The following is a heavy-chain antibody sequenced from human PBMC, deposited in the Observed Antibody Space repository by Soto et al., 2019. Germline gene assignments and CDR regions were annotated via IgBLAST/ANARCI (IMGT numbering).Heavy chain of an antibody. V-gene: IGHV3-33*01. CDR3: ARGLWSFDY. Sequence: QVQLVESGGGVVQTGKSLRLSCAASGFTFSSYGMHWVRQAPGKGLEWVAVIWLDGSNKYYTDSVKGRFTISRDNSKNTLYREMNSLRAGDTAVYYCARGLWSFDYWGQGTLVTVSS. CDR1: GFTFSSYG. CDR2: IWLDGSNK. J-gene: IGHJ4*02. D-gene: IGHD5-18*01.